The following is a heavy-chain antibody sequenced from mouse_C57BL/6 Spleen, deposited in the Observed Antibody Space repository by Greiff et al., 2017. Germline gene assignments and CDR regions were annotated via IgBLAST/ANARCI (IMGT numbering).Heavy chain of an antibody. Sequence: EVKLVESGGGLVQPGGSLKLSCAASGFTFSDYYMYWVRQTPEKRLEWVAYISNGGGSTYYPDTVKGRFTVSRDNAKNTLYLQMSRLKSEDTAMYYCARRYDGDSWAMDYWGKGTTVTVSS. CDR2: ISNGGGST. D-gene: IGHD2-3*01. CDR3: ARRYDGDSWAMDY. V-gene: IGHV5-12*01. J-gene: IGHJ4*01. CDR1: GFTFSDYY.